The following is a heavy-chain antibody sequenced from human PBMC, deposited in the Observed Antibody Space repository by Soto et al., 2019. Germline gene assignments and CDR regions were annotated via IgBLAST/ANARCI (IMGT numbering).Heavy chain of an antibody. CDR1: GGSISSSSYY. V-gene: IGHV4-39*01. D-gene: IGHD3-3*01. J-gene: IGHJ6*02. Sequence: SETLSLTCTVSGGSISSSSYYWGWIRQPPGKGLEWIGSIYYSGSTYYNPSLKSRVTISVDTSKNQFPLKLSSVTAADTAVYYCARHRKERVWEWSTNYYYYGTDVWAQGTTATVS. CDR3: ARHRKERVWEWSTNYYYYGTDV. CDR2: IYYSGST.